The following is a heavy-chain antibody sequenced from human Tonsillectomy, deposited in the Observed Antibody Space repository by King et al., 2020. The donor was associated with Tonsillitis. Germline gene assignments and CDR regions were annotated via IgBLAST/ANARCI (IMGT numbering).Heavy chain of an antibody. D-gene: IGHD3-22*01. J-gene: IGHJ3*02. CDR2: FSNDGSNK. CDR1: GFNFSSYA. CDR3: VREYYYDNSGLDAFDI. Sequence: VQLVESGGGVVQPGRSLRLSCAASGFNFSSYAMNWVRQAPGKGLEWVAIFSNDGSNKYYADSVKGRFTISRDNSKNTLYLQMSSLKTEDTAVYYCVREYYYDNSGLDAFDIWGQGTMVAVSS. V-gene: IGHV3-30*14.